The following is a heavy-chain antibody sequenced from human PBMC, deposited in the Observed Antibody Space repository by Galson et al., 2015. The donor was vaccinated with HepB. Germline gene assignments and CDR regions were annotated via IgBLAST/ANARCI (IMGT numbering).Heavy chain of an antibody. CDR1: GFTFSSYS. CDR2: ISSSSSYI. J-gene: IGHJ5*02. V-gene: IGHV3-21*01. CDR3: AREIRYCSSTSCYGADP. D-gene: IGHD2-2*01. Sequence: SLRLSCAASGFTFSSYSMNWVRQASGKGLEWVSSISSSSSYIYYADSVKGRFTISRDNAKNSLYLQMNSLRAEDTAVYYCAREIRYCSSTSCYGADPWGQGTLVTVSS.